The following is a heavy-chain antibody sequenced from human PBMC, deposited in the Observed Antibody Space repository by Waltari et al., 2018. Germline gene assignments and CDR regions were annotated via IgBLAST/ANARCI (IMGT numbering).Heavy chain of an antibody. CDR3: ARQEIIVEVTGDGFDI. Sequence: QVQLQQWGAGLLKPSETLSLTCAVYGGSFSGYYWSWIRQHPGKGLEWIGEISHSGTTNYSPPLKSRVTISLDTSKIQFSLKLSSVTAADTAVYYCARQEIIVEVTGDGFDIWGQGTMVTVSS. V-gene: IGHV4-34*01. D-gene: IGHD2-21*02. CDR2: ISHSGTT. J-gene: IGHJ3*02. CDR1: GGSFSGYY.